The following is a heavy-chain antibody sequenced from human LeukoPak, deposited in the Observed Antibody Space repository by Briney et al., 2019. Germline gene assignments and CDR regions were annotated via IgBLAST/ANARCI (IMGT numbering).Heavy chain of an antibody. D-gene: IGHD6-19*01. CDR2: IIPIFGTA. Sequence: ASVKVSCKASGGTFSSYAISWVRQAPGQGLEWMGGIIPIFGTANYAQKFQGRVTITADESTSTAYMELSSLRSEDTAVYYCARGDSSGWAFDYWGQGTLVTVSS. J-gene: IGHJ4*02. CDR1: GGTFSSYA. CDR3: ARGDSSGWAFDY. V-gene: IGHV1-69*13.